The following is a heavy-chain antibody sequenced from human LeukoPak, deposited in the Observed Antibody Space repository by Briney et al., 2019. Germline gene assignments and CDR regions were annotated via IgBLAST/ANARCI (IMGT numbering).Heavy chain of an antibody. CDR2: MSSTGDII. D-gene: IGHD3-22*01. J-gene: IGHJ4*02. CDR3: AKSRDSRALFDY. CDR1: GFTFSTYE. Sequence: GGSLRLSCAASGFTFSTYEMHWVRQAPGKGLGWVSYMSSTGDIIYYADSVKGRFTISRDNSKNTLYLEMNSLRAEDTAVYYCAKSRDSRALFDYWGQGTLVTVSS. V-gene: IGHV3-48*03.